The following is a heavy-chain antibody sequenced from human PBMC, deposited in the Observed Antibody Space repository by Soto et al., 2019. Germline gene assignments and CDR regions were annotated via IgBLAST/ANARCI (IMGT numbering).Heavy chain of an antibody. CDR2: VFYTGFT. V-gene: IGHV4-39*01. J-gene: IGHJ4*02. Sequence: YETLSVRCAVAGGSISGSCYYWGWLRQSPGKGPEWIGSVFYTGFTSYNPSLESRVSVSVDTSKNQFSLKVSGVSAADTAVYYCATSQKGYNWNYFDHWGQGALVTVSS. CDR3: ATSQKGYNWNYFDH. D-gene: IGHD1-20*01. CDR1: GGSISGSCYY.